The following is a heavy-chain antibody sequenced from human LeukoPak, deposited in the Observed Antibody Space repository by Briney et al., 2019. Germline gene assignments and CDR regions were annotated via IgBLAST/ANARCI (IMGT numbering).Heavy chain of an antibody. D-gene: IGHD3-3*01. CDR2: IYYRGST. J-gene: IGHJ4*02. CDR3: ASSYYDFWSGHYYFDY. Sequence: PSETLSLTCTVSGGSISSYYWSWIRQPPGKGLEWIGYIYYRGSTNYNPSLKSRVTISVDTSKNQFSLKLSSVTAADTAVYYCASSYYDFWSGHYYFDYWGQGTLVTVST. CDR1: GGSISSYY. V-gene: IGHV4-59*01.